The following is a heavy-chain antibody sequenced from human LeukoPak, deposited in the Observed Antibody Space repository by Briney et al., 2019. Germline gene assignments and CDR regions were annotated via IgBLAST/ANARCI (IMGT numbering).Heavy chain of an antibody. CDR1: GGSISSYY. V-gene: IGHV4-59*01. Sequence: SETLSLTCTVSGGSISSYYWSWIRQPPGKGLEWIGYIYYSGSTNYNPSLKSRVTISVDTSKNQFSLKLSSVTAADTALYYCARLSGYYGSGIGYWGQGTLVTVSS. D-gene: IGHD3-10*01. J-gene: IGHJ4*02. CDR3: ARLSGYYGSGIGY. CDR2: IYYSGST.